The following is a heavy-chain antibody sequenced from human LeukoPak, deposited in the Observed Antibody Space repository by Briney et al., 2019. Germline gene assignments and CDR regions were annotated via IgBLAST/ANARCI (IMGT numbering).Heavy chain of an antibody. Sequence: GGSLRLSCAASGFTFSSYSMNWVRQAPGKGLEWASSISSSSSYIYYADSVKGRFTISRDNAKNSLCLQMNSLRAEDTAVYYCARVGKTLWFGELLQGYYYYMDVWGKGTTVTVSS. CDR2: ISSSSSYI. V-gene: IGHV3-21*01. D-gene: IGHD3-10*01. CDR3: ARVGKTLWFGELLQGYYYYMDV. J-gene: IGHJ6*03. CDR1: GFTFSSYS.